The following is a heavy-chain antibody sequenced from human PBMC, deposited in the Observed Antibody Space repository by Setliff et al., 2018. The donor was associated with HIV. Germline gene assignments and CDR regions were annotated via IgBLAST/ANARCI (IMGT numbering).Heavy chain of an antibody. V-gene: IGHV4-4*02. CDR2: MYHSGTT. J-gene: IGHJ4*02. Sequence: SETLSLTCTVSGASISDTIWWSWVRQSPKKGLEWIGEMYHSGTTRYNPSLESRVTLSLDKSRNQFTLKMTSVTAADTALYYCAGGSALSGQSDWGQGTLVTVSS. CDR3: AGGSALSGQSD. CDR1: GASISDTIW. D-gene: IGHD6-19*01.